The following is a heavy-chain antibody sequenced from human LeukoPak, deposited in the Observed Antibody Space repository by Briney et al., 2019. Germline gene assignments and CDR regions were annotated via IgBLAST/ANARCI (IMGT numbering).Heavy chain of an antibody. CDR3: AKAAIFGVVIPNWFDP. D-gene: IGHD3-3*01. V-gene: IGHV3-23*01. Sequence: PGGSLRLSCAASGFTSSSYAMSWVRQAPGKGLEWVSAISGSGGSTYYADSVKGRFTISRDNSKNTLYLQMNSLRAEDTAVYYCAKAAIFGVVIPNWFDPWGQGTLVTVSS. CDR1: GFTSSSYA. J-gene: IGHJ5*02. CDR2: ISGSGGST.